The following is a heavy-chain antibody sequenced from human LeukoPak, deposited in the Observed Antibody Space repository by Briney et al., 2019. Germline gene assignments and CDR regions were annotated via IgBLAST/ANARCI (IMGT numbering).Heavy chain of an antibody. D-gene: IGHD3-9*01. CDR3: ARSRPGYYFDY. CDR1: GPTLSNYG. V-gene: IGHV3-48*01. J-gene: IGHJ4*02. Sequence: PGGSLRLSCAASGPTLSNYGMNWVRQAPGKGLEWLSYMSSSGTIIYYADSVKGRFTISRDDAKNSLLLQMNSLSAEDTAVYYCARSRPGYYFDYWGQGTLVTVSS. CDR2: MSSSGTII.